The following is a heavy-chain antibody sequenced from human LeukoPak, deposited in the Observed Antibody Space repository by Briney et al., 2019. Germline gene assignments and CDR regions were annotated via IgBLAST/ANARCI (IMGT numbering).Heavy chain of an antibody. V-gene: IGHV3-15*01. CDR2: IKSKTDGGTT. D-gene: IGHD3-3*01. CDR3: TTYYRLGHYDFWSGPPQTDAFDI. Sequence: GGSLRLSCAASGFTFSNAWMSWVRQAPGKGLEWVGRIKSKTDGGTTDYAAPVKGRFTISRDDSKNTLYLQMNSLKTEDTAVYYCTTYYRLGHYDFWSGPPQTDAFDIWGQGTMVTVSS. J-gene: IGHJ3*02. CDR1: GFTFSNAW.